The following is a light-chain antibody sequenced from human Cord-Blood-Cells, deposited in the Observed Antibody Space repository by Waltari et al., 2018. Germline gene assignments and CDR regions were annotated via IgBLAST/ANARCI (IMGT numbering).Light chain of an antibody. J-gene: IGLJ3*02. Sequence: QSALTQPASVSGSPGQSITIPCPGTSRDVGSYNLVSWYQQHPGKAPKRMIYEGSKRRSGVSNRFSGSKSGNTASLTISGLQAEDEADYYCCSYAGSSTWVFGGGTKLTVL. CDR1: SRDVGSYNL. V-gene: IGLV2-23*01. CDR3: CSYAGSSTWV. CDR2: EGS.